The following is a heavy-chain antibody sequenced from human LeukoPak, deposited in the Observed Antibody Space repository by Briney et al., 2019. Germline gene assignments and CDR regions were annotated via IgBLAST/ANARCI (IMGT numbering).Heavy chain of an antibody. J-gene: IGHJ4*02. V-gene: IGHV3-33*01. Sequence: GRSLRLSCAASGFTFSSYGMHWVRQAPGKGLEWVAVIWYDGSNKYYADSVKGRFTISRDNSKNTLYLQMNSLRAEDTAVYYCAGSGIAAHYVAYWGQGTLVTVSS. D-gene: IGHD6-6*01. CDR1: GFTFSSYG. CDR3: AGSGIAAHYVAY. CDR2: IWYDGSNK.